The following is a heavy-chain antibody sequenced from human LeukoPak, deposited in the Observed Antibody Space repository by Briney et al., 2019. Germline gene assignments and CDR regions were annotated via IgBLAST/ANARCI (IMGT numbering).Heavy chain of an antibody. Sequence: PGGSLRLSCAASGFTFSSYAMSWVRQAPGKGLEWVSAISGSGGSTYYADSVKGRFTISRDNSKNTLYLQMNCLRAEDTAVYYCAKGRRNSGSYYSGLDYWGQGTLVTVSS. J-gene: IGHJ4*02. V-gene: IGHV3-23*01. CDR3: AKGRRNSGSYYSGLDY. CDR1: GFTFSSYA. D-gene: IGHD1-26*01. CDR2: ISGSGGST.